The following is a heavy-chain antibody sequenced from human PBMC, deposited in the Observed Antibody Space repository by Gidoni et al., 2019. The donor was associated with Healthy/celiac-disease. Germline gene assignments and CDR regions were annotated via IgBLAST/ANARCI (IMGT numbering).Heavy chain of an antibody. Sequence: QVQLQESGPGLVTPSETLSLTCTVSGASISSYYWSWIRQPPGKGLEWIGYIYYSGSTNYNPSLKSRVTISVDTSKNQFSLKLSSVTAADTAVYYWARDYLGMDVWGQGTTVTVSS. J-gene: IGHJ6*02. CDR3: ARDYLGMDV. V-gene: IGHV4-59*01. CDR2: IYYSGST. CDR1: GASISSYY.